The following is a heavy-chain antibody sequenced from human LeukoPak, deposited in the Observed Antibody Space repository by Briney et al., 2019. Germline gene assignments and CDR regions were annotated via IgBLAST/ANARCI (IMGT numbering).Heavy chain of an antibody. J-gene: IGHJ4*02. CDR2: MNQDGSNK. CDR3: ARDRKGYCSGGSCWFDY. V-gene: IGHV3-7*01. D-gene: IGHD2-15*01. Sequence: GGSLRLSCAASGFNFNTDWMTWVRQAPGKGLEWVANMNQDGSNKYYADSVKGRFTISRDNSKNTLYLQMNSLRAENTAVYYCARDRKGYCSGGSCWFDYWGQGTLVTVSS. CDR1: GFNFNTDW.